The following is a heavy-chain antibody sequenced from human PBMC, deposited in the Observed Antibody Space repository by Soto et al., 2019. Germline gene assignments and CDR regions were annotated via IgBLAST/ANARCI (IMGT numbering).Heavy chain of an antibody. CDR2: ISSSSGYI. CDR3: AKDMKWGWLTTIHDFVS. CDR1: GFIFSNYS. D-gene: IGHD4-17*01. V-gene: IGHV3-21*01. Sequence: GGSLRLSCAASGFIFSNYSMNWVRQAPGKGLEWVSSISSSSGYIYYADSVKGRFTISRDNAKNSLFLQMNSLRAEDTALYYCAKDMKWGWLTTIHDFVSWGQGTLVTVSS. J-gene: IGHJ4*02.